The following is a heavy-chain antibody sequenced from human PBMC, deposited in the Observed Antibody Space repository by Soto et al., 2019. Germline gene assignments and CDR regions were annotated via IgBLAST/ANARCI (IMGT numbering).Heavy chain of an antibody. J-gene: IGHJ5*02. V-gene: IGHV4-59*01. CDR1: GASSSSYY. Sequence: QVQLQESGPGLVKSSETLSLTCTVSGASSSSYYWSWIRQPPGKGLEWIGYMNDFGRTIYNPSLKSRVTISLDTSKNQFSLKLTSVIAADTAVYYCARSFCRDAVRCNWFDPWGQGTLVTVPS. CDR3: ARSFCRDAVRCNWFDP. CDR2: MNDFGRT. D-gene: IGHD2-8*01.